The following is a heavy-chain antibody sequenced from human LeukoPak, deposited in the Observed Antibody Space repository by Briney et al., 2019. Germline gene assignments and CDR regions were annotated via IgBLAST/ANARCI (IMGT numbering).Heavy chain of an antibody. CDR2: IRYDGSNG. CDR3: AKGARSHVLIFDY. D-gene: IGHD3-9*01. V-gene: IGHV3-30*02. J-gene: IGHJ4*02. CDR1: GFTFDTYG. Sequence: GGSLRLSCAASGFTFDTYGIHWVRQAPGKGLEWVALIRYDGSNGYYLESVKGRFTISRDNSKNTLYLQMNSLRAEDTAVYYCAKGARSHVLIFDYWGQGSLVTVSS.